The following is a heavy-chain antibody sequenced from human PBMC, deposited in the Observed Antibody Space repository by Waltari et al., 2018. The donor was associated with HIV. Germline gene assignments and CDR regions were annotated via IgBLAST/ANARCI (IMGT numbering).Heavy chain of an antibody. CDR2: ISWNSGTI. J-gene: IGHJ4*02. D-gene: IGHD4-17*01. CDR1: GFFFHDYA. CDR3: AKGGTVTTDYFNY. V-gene: IGHV3-9*01. Sequence: EVQLVESGGGLVQPGRSLRLSCAASGFFFHDYAMHLVRQAPGKGLEWVSGISWNSGTIYYADSVRGRFTISRDSAKNSLYLQMNSLRAEDTAFYYCAKGGTVTTDYFNYWGQGTLVTVSS.